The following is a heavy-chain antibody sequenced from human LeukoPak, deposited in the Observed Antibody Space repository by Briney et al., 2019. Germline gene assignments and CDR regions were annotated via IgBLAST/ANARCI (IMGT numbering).Heavy chain of an antibody. D-gene: IGHD1-26*01. CDR3: ATADWETFYFDS. J-gene: IGHJ4*02. CDR2: TSYSEGT. CDR1: GGSVSRGGYY. Sequence: PSETPSLTCTVSGGSVSRGGYYWNWIRQHPGKGLEWIGFTSYSEGTYYNPSLMSRITISVDRSQNQFSLKMRDVTAADTAVYFCATADWETFYFDSWGQGVLVAVSS. V-gene: IGHV4-31*03.